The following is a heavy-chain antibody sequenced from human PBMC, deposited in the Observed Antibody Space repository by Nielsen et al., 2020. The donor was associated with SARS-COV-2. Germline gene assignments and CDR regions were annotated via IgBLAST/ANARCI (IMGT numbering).Heavy chain of an antibody. CDR3: ARVGGSLVDGFFDY. CDR2: ISYDGSNK. D-gene: IGHD1-26*01. J-gene: IGHJ4*02. V-gene: IGHV3-30*03. CDR1: GFTFSSYG. Sequence: GESLKISCAASGFTFSSYGMHWVRQAPGKGLEWVAVISYDGSNKYYADSVKGRFTISRDNSKNTLYLQMNSLRAEDTAVYYCARVGGSLVDGFFDYWGQGTLVTVSS.